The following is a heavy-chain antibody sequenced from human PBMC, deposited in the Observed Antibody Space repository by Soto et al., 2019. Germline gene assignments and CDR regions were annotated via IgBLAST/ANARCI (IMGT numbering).Heavy chain of an antibody. J-gene: IGHJ5*02. Sequence: QVQLQESGPGLVKASQTLSLTCTVSGGSIRNGNYYWSWIRQLPGKGLEWIGNIYYIGTTSYNPSLKSRVIISIDTSKNQFSLELTSVLAADTAVYYCAKTETTRPWCDPWGQGPLVTVSS. CDR3: AKTETTRPWCDP. V-gene: IGHV4-31*03. CDR2: IYYIGTT. D-gene: IGHD1-1*01. CDR1: GGSIRNGNYY.